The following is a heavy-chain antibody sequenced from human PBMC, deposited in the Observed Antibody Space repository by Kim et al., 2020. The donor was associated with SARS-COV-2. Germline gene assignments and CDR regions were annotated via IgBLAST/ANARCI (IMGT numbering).Heavy chain of an antibody. Sequence: GGSLRLSCAASGFTFSDYYMSWIRQAPGKGLEWVSYISSSGSTIYYADSVKGRFTISRDNAKNSLYLQMNSLRAEDTAVYYCARVGDCSSTSCYASNYYYGMDVWGQGTTVTVSS. V-gene: IGHV3-11*01. CDR2: ISSSGSTI. CDR1: GFTFSDYY. CDR3: ARVGDCSSTSCYASNYYYGMDV. D-gene: IGHD2-2*01. J-gene: IGHJ6*02.